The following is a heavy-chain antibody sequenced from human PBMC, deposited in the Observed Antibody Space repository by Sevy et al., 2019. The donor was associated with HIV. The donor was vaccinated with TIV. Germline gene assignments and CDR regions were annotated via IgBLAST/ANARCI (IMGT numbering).Heavy chain of an antibody. CDR3: ATTKDYYVSSGYPFDY. Sequence: ASVKVSCKVTGYTLTGFSMHWVRQTPGKGLEWMGTFDPEDGETIYAQKFQGRGIMTEDTSADTAHMDLSSLTSEDTAVYYCATTKDYYVSSGYPFDYWGQGTLVSVSS. CDR1: GYTLTGFS. J-gene: IGHJ4*02. V-gene: IGHV1-24*01. CDR2: FDPEDGET. D-gene: IGHD3-22*01.